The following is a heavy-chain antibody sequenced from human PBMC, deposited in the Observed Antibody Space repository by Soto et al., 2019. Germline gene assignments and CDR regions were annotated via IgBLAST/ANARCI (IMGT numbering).Heavy chain of an antibody. CDR2: ISGGGGST. J-gene: IGHJ4*02. CDR1: GFNFNIFA. V-gene: IGHV3-23*01. CDR3: AKDPTSYDSSAQFDS. Sequence: GGSLKPSFAAPGFNFNIFAMNWVRQAPGKGLEWVSGISGGGGSTYYADSVKGRFTISRDNSKNTLYLQMNSLRAEDTAVYYCAKDPTSYDSSAQFDSWGQGTLVTVSS. D-gene: IGHD3-22*01.